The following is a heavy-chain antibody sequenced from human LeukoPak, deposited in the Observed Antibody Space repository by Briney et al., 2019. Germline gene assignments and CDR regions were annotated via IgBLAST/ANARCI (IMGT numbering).Heavy chain of an antibody. J-gene: IGHJ5*02. CDR1: GYTFTSYE. Sequence: ASVKVSCKASGYTFTSYEINWVRQATEQGLEWMGWMNPDSGKTGYAQKFQDRVTMTWNTSISTAYVELSSLRPEDTAVYYCARAGRQQWLATTWGPGTLVTVSS. D-gene: IGHD6-19*01. CDR3: ARAGRQQWLATT. V-gene: IGHV1-8*01. CDR2: MNPDSGKT.